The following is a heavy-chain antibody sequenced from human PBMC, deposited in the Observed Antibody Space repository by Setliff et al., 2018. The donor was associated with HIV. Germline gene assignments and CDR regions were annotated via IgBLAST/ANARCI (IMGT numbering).Heavy chain of an antibody. CDR1: GYSFISYW. J-gene: IGHJ4*02. CDR3: ATPISITSGSAFDY. CDR2: IYPGDSNT. D-gene: IGHD2-2*01. V-gene: IGHV5-51*01. Sequence: HGESLTISCKGSGYSFISYWIGWVRQMPGKGLEWMGIIYPGDSNTKYSPSFQGQVTLSVDKSISTAYLQWSSLKASDTAMYYCATPISITSGSAFDYWGQGTLVTVSS.